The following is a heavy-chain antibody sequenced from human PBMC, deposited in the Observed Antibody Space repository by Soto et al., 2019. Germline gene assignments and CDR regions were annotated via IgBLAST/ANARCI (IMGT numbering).Heavy chain of an antibody. J-gene: IGHJ4*02. Sequence: GASVKVSCKASGYTFTGYYMHWVRQAPGQGLEWMGWINPNSGGTNYAQKFQGRVTMTRDTSISTAYMELSRLRSDDTAVYYCATLTPIYDSSGYPDYWGQGTLVTVS. CDR1: GYTFTGYY. CDR2: INPNSGGT. CDR3: ATLTPIYDSSGYPDY. D-gene: IGHD3-22*01. V-gene: IGHV1-2*02.